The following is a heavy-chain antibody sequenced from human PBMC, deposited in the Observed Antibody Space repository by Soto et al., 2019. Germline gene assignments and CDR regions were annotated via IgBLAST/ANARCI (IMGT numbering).Heavy chain of an antibody. J-gene: IGHJ6*02. CDR1: GYTLTGYY. CDR3: ATSNYYDSSGPPERPAPSARTYYYYYAMDV. D-gene: IGHD3-22*01. Sequence: ASVKVPCKASGYTLTGYYMDWVRLALGQGLAWMGWINANSGGTNYAQKFQGWVTMTRDTSISTAYMELSRLRSDDTAVYYCATSNYYDSSGPPERPAPSARTYYYYYAMDVWGQGTTVTVYS. V-gene: IGHV1-2*04. CDR2: INANSGGT.